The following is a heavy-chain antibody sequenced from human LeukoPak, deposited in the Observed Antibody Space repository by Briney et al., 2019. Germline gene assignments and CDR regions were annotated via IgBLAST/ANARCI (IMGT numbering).Heavy chain of an antibody. V-gene: IGHV1-46*01. Sequence: ASVKVSCKASGYTFTSYYMHWVRQAPGQGLEWMGIINPSGGSTSYAQKFQGRVTMTRDTSTSTVYMELSSLRSEDTAVYYCARDLMVRGSLDYWGQGTLVTASS. CDR2: INPSGGST. D-gene: IGHD3-10*01. CDR1: GYTFTSYY. J-gene: IGHJ4*02. CDR3: ARDLMVRGSLDY.